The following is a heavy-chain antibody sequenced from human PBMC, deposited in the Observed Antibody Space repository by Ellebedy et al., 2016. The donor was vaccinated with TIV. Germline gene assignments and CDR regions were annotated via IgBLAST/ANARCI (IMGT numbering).Heavy chain of an antibody. Sequence: GESLKISCAASGFTFSTYAMSWVRQAPGKGLEWVSGISGSGGSTYYADSVKGRFTISRDYSKNTLYLQMNSLRAEDTAVYYCAKEPAYFPVDYFDYWGQGTLVTVSS. CDR3: AKEPAYFPVDYFDY. CDR2: ISGSGGST. CDR1: GFTFSTYA. V-gene: IGHV3-23*01. D-gene: IGHD3-16*01. J-gene: IGHJ4*02.